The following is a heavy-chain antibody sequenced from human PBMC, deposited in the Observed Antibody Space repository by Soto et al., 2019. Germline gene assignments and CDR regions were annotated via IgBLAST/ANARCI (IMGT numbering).Heavy chain of an antibody. CDR1: GGSISSYY. CDR2: IYYSGST. D-gene: IGHD3-10*01. CDR3: ARDHYDYYGSTSYGMDV. J-gene: IGHJ6*02. Sequence: PSETLSLTCTVSGGSISSYYWSWIRQPPGKGLEWIGYIYYSGSTNYNPSLKSRVTISVDTSKNQFSLKLSSVTAADTAVYYCARDHYDYYGSTSYGMDVWGQGTTVTVSS. V-gene: IGHV4-59*01.